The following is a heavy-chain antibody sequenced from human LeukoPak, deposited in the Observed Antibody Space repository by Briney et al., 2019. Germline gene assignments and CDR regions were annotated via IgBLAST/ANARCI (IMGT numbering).Heavy chain of an antibody. Sequence: SETLSLTCTVSGGSISSYYWSWIRQPPGKGLEWIGYIYYSGSTNYNPSLKSRVTISVDTSKNQFSLKLSSVTAADTAVYYCARGSDRGYYYYYGMDVWGKGTTVTVSP. CDR3: ARGSDRGYYYYYGMDV. V-gene: IGHV4-59*01. CDR2: IYYSGST. D-gene: IGHD3-10*01. CDR1: GGSISSYY. J-gene: IGHJ6*04.